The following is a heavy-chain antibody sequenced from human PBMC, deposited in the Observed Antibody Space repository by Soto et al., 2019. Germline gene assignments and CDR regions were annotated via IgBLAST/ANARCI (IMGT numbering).Heavy chain of an antibody. CDR2: IYSGGST. D-gene: IGHD6-19*01. CDR3: ARGPQYSSGGLYFDY. V-gene: IGHV3-53*04. Sequence: GGSLRLSCAASGFTVSSNYMSWVRQAPGKGLEWVSVIYSGGSTYYADSVKGRFTISRHNSKNTLYLQMNSLRAEDTAVYYCARGPQYSSGGLYFDYWGQGTLVTVSS. J-gene: IGHJ4*02. CDR1: GFTVSSNY.